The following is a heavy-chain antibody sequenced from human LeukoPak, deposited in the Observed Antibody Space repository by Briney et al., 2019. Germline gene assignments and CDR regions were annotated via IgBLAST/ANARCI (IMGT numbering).Heavy chain of an antibody. V-gene: IGHV3-30*04. Sequence: GGSLRLSCAASGFTFSNYAMHWVRQAPGKGLEWVAVISYDGSNKYYADSVKGRFTISRDNSKNTLYLQMNSLRAEDTAVYYCARAVTSYWGQGTLVTVSS. J-gene: IGHJ4*02. CDR3: ARAVTSY. CDR1: GFTFSNYA. CDR2: ISYDGSNK. D-gene: IGHD4-17*01.